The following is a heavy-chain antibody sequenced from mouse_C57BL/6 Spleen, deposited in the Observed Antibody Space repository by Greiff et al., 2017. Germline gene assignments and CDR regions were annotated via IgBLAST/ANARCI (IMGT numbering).Heavy chain of an antibody. V-gene: IGHV2-5*01. CDR2: IWRGGST. D-gene: IGHD1-1*02. J-gene: IGHJ4*01. CDR1: GFSFTSYG. Sequence: VKLMESGPGLVQPSQSLSITCTVSGFSFTSYGVHWVRQSPGKGLEWLGVIWRGGSTDYTAAFMSRLSITKDNSKSQVFFKMNSLQADDTAIYXCAKKGNDGRGEAMDDWGQGTSVTVSS. CDR3: AKKGNDGRGEAMDD.